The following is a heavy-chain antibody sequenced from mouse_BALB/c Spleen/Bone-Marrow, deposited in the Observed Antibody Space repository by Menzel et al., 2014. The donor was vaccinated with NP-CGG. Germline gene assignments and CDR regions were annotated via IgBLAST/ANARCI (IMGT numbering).Heavy chain of an antibody. CDR1: GYTFTNYW. Sequence: LQQSGSELVRPGASVKLSCEASGYTFTNYWIHWVKQRPGQGLEWIGNVYPGRGSINSDEKFKTKATLTVDTSSSTAYMHLNSLTSEDSAVYYCARRLRGYYAMDYWDQGTSVTVSS. J-gene: IGHJ4*01. D-gene: IGHD1-3*01. V-gene: IGHV1S22*01. CDR3: ARRLRGYYAMDY. CDR2: VYPGRGSI.